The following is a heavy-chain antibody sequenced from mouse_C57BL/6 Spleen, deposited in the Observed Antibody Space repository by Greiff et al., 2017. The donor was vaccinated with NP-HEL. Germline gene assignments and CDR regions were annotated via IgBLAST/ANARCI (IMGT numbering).Heavy chain of an antibody. V-gene: IGHV1-76*01. J-gene: IGHJ3*01. CDR2: IYPGSGNT. D-gene: IGHD1-1*01. Sequence: VKLVESGAELVRPGASVKLSCKASGYTFTDYYINWVKQRPGQGLEWIARIYPGSGNTYYNEKFKGKATLTAEKSSSTAYMQLSSLTSEDSAVYFGARGYYEGFAYWGQGTLVTVSA. CDR1: GYTFTDYY. CDR3: ARGYYEGFAY.